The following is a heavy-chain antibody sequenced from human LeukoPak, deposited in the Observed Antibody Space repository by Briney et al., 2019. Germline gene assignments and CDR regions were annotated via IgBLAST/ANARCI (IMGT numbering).Heavy chain of an antibody. CDR1: GGTFSSYA. V-gene: IGHV1-69*01. Sequence: SVKVSCKASGGTFSSYAISWVRQAPGQGLEWMGGITPIFGTANYAQKFQGRVTITADESTSTAYMELSSLRSEDTAVYYCASLTVRGVISDYWGQGTLVTVSS. J-gene: IGHJ4*02. CDR2: ITPIFGTA. CDR3: ASLTVRGVISDY. D-gene: IGHD3-10*01.